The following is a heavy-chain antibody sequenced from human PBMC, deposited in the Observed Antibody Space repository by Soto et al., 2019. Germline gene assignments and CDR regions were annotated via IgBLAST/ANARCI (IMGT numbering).Heavy chain of an antibody. V-gene: IGHV5-51*01. D-gene: IGHD3-10*01. Sequence: GESLKISCKGSGYSFIDFWIGWVRQVSGKGLEWMGIIHPSDSDVQYSPSFQGQVTISVDKSVTTAYLQWSNLQASDSAMYYCVRRHYSGSGPNDSWGQGTLVTVSS. CDR2: IHPSDSDV. J-gene: IGHJ4*02. CDR1: GYSFIDFW. CDR3: VRRHYSGSGPNDS.